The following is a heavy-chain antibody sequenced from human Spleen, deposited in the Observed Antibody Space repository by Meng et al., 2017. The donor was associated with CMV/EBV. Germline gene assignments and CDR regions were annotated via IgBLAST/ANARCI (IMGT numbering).Heavy chain of an antibody. CDR3: ASVNPWGGGHYYYGMDV. D-gene: IGHD7-27*01. CDR2: IKQDGSEK. CDR1: GFTFSTYW. V-gene: IGHV3-7*01. J-gene: IGHJ6*02. Sequence: GGSLRLSCVASGFTFSTYWMSWVRQAPGKGLEWVANIKQDGSEKYYVDSVKGRFSISRDNAKNTLYLQMNSLRAEDTAVYYCASVNPWGGGHYYYGMDVWGQGTTVTVSS.